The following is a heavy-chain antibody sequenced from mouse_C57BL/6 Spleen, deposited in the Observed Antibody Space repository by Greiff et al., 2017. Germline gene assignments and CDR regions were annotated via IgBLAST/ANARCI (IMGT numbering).Heavy chain of an antibody. Sequence: DVKLVESGPVLVKPGASVKMSCKASGYTFTDYYMNWVKQSHGKSLEWIGVINPYNGGTSYNQKFKGKATLTVDKSSSTAYMELNSLTSEDSAVYYCARQAAYAMDYWGQGTSVTVSS. CDR1: GYTFTDYY. V-gene: IGHV1-19*01. J-gene: IGHJ4*01. CDR2: INPYNGGT. CDR3: ARQAAYAMDY. D-gene: IGHD3-2*02.